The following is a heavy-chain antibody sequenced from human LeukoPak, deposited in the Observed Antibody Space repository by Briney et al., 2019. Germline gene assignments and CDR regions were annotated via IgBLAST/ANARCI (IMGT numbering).Heavy chain of an antibody. CDR2: INQDGSQT. CDR3: ARRTEDTAMVTDEPFDY. V-gene: IGHV3-7*01. J-gene: IGHJ4*02. Sequence: GGSLRLSCAASGFTFSSYSMNWVRQAPGKGLEWVANINQDGSQTYYLDSVKARFTISRDNAKNSLYLQMNSLRAEDTAVYYCARRTEDTAMVTDEPFDYWGQGTLVTVSS. CDR1: GFTFSSYS. D-gene: IGHD5-18*01.